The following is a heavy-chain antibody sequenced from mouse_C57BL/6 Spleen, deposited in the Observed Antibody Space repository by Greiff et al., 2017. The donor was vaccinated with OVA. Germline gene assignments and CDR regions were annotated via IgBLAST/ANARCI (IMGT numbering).Heavy chain of an antibody. J-gene: IGHJ4*01. CDR2: INYDGSST. Sequence: DVQLVESEGGLVQPGSSMKLSCTASGFTFSDYYMAWVRQVPEKGLEWVANINYDGSSTDYLDSLKSRFIISRDNAKNILYLQMSNLKSEDTATYYCAREGIYYDYEDAMDYWGQGTSVTVSS. CDR3: AREGIYYDYEDAMDY. D-gene: IGHD2-4*01. V-gene: IGHV5-16*01. CDR1: GFTFSDYY.